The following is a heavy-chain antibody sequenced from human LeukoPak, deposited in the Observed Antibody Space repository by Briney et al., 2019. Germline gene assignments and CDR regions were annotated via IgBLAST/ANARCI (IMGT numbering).Heavy chain of an antibody. V-gene: IGHV3-23*01. CDR3: AKKETTVTTFFER. J-gene: IGHJ4*02. Sequence: PVGSLRLSCAPSGSTFSDYAMSWVRQAPGKGLEWVSDISASGGSTYYADSVKGRFTISRDNSKNTLYLQMNGLRAEDTAVYYCAKKETTVTTFFERWGQGLLVTVSS. CDR1: GSTFSDYA. CDR2: ISASGGST. D-gene: IGHD4-17*01.